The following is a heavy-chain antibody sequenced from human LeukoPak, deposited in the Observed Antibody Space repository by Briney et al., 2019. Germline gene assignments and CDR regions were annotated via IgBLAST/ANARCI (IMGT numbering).Heavy chain of an antibody. CDR3: AAETYTDSCCWFDP. CDR2: IVVGSGAT. V-gene: IGHV1-58*02. Sequence: SVKVSCKTSVFTFRSSAIQWVRQARGQRLAWIGWIVVGSGATSYAHYLQERLTITRDMSTGTAYLELSGLRSEDTGIYYCAAETYTDSCCWFDPWGQGTLVTVSS. J-gene: IGHJ5*02. D-gene: IGHD3-16*01. CDR1: VFTFRSSA.